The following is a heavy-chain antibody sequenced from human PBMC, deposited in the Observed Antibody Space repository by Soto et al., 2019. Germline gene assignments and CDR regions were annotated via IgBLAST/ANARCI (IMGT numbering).Heavy chain of an antibody. J-gene: IGHJ4*02. CDR3: ARTPQYNWNDAYFDY. V-gene: IGHV1-69*13. Sequence: SVKVSCKASGGTFSSYAISWVRQAPGQGLEWMGGIIPIFGTANYAQKFQGRVTITADESTSTAYMELSSLRSEDTAVYYCARTPQYNWNDAYFDYWGQGTLVTVSS. CDR2: IIPIFGTA. D-gene: IGHD1-1*01. CDR1: GGTFSSYA.